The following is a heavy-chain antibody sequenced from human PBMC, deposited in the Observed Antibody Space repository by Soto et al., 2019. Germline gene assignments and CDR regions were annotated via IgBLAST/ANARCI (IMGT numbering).Heavy chain of an antibody. D-gene: IGHD3-10*01. V-gene: IGHV1-3*01. J-gene: IGHJ4*02. CDR3: ARDIPITSPFDY. CDR1: GYTFTSYA. CDR2: INAGNGNT. Sequence: VASVKVSCKASGYTFTSYAMHWVRQAPGQRLEWMGWINAGNGNTKYSQKFQGRVTITRDTSASTAYMELSSLRSEDTAVYYCARDIPITSPFDYWGQGTLVTVSS.